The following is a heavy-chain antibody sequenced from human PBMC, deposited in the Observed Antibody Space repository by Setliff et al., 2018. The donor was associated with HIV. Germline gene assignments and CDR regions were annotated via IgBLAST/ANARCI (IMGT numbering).Heavy chain of an antibody. D-gene: IGHD6-13*01. CDR3: ARRELSIAAAGTYSDY. V-gene: IGHV4-39*01. CDR1: GGSISSSSYY. CDR2: IYYSGST. J-gene: IGHJ4*02. Sequence: SETLSLTCTVSGGSISSSSYYWGWIRQPPGRGLEWIGSIYYSGSTYYNPSLKSRVTISVDTSKNQFSLKLSSVTAADTAVYYCARRELSIAAAGTYSDYWGQGTLVTVSS.